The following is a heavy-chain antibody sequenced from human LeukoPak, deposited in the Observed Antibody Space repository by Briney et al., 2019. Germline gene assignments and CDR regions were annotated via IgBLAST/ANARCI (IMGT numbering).Heavy chain of an antibody. Sequence: PGGSLRLSCAASGFTFSNYAMTWVRQAPGKGLEWVSGISGSGDTTYYADSEKGRFTTSRDNFRNTLYLQMNSLTVADTAVYFCARESFKAVAGYLDYWGQGILVTVSS. D-gene: IGHD6-19*01. J-gene: IGHJ4*02. CDR1: GFTFSNYA. CDR3: ARESFKAVAGYLDY. CDR2: ISGSGDTT. V-gene: IGHV3-23*01.